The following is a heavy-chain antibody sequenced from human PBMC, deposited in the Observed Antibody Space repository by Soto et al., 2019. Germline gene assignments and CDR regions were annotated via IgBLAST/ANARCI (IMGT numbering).Heavy chain of an antibody. CDR1: GGSFSGYY. V-gene: IGHV4-34*01. J-gene: IGHJ4*02. D-gene: IGHD2-8*02. Sequence: QVQLQQWGAGLLKPSETLSLTCAVYGGSFSGYYWTWIRQPPGTGLEWIGEINHSGSTNYNPSLKCXVTISVDTSKNQFSLKLTSVTAADTAVYYCARDKITGLFDYWGQGPLVTVSS. CDR3: ARDKITGLFDY. CDR2: INHSGST.